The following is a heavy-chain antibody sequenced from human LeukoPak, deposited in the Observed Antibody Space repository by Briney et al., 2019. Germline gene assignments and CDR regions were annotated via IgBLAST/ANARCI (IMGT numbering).Heavy chain of an antibody. Sequence: GASVKVSCKASGYTFTSSDINWVRQATGQGLEWMGWMTPNSGNTGYAQKFQGRVTMTRDTSISTAYMELSRLRSDDTAVYYCARGGVMITFGGVIVIPYYYMDVWGKGTTVTISS. CDR3: ARGGVMITFGGVIVIPYYYMDV. CDR2: MTPNSGNT. V-gene: IGHV1-8*01. D-gene: IGHD3-16*02. J-gene: IGHJ6*03. CDR1: GYTFTSSD.